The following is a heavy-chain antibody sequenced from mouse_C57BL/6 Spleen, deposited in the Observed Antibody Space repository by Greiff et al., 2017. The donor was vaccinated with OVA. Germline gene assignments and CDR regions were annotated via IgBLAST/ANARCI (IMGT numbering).Heavy chain of an antibody. V-gene: IGHV1-19*01. J-gene: IGHJ1*03. CDR1: GYTFTDYY. CDR2: INPYNGGT. Sequence: VQLQQSGPVLVKPGASVKMSCKASGYTFTDYYMNWVKQSHGKSLEWIGVINPYNGGTSYNQKFKGKATLTVDKSSSTAYMELNSLTSEDSAVYYCARGEGYFDVWGTGTTVTVSS. CDR3: ARGEGYFDV.